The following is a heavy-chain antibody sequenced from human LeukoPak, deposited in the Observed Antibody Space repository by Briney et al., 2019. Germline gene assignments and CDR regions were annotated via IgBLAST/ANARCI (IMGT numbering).Heavy chain of an antibody. D-gene: IGHD3-9*01. Sequence: GRSLRLSCAASGFTFSSYAMHWVRQAPGNGLEWVAVISYDGSNKYYADSVKGRFTISRDNSKNTLYLRMNSLRAEDTAVYYCARASPNYDILTGYYGYWGQGTLVTVSS. J-gene: IGHJ4*02. CDR2: ISYDGSNK. V-gene: IGHV3-30-3*01. CDR3: ARASPNYDILTGYYGY. CDR1: GFTFSSYA.